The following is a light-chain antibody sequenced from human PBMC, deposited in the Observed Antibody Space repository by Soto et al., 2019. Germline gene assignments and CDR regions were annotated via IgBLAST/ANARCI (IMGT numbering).Light chain of an antibody. Sequence: LTQPASVSGSPGQSITISCTGTSSDVGGYNYISWYQQHPGKAPKLMIYDVSNRPSGVSNRFSGSKSGNTASLTISGLQAEDEADYYCSSFTSSSTIVFGTGTKVTVL. CDR1: SSDVGGYNY. CDR3: SSFTSSSTIV. CDR2: DVS. V-gene: IGLV2-14*03. J-gene: IGLJ1*01.